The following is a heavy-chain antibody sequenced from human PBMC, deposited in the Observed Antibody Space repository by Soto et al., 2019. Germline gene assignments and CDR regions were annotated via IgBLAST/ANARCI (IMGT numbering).Heavy chain of an antibody. V-gene: IGHV5-51*01. Sequence: PGESLKISCKGSGYSFTSYWIGWVRQMPGKGLEWMGIIYPGDSDTRYSPSFQGQVTISADKSISTAYLQWSSLKASDTAMYYCARINYDFWSGYYCAFDIWGQGTMVTVS. D-gene: IGHD3-3*01. J-gene: IGHJ3*02. CDR1: GYSFTSYW. CDR3: ARINYDFWSGYYCAFDI. CDR2: IYPGDSDT.